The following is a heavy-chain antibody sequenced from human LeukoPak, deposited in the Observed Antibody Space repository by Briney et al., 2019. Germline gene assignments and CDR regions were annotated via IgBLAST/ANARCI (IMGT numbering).Heavy chain of an antibody. D-gene: IGHD3-22*01. Sequence: GASVKVSCKASGYTFTGYYMHWVRQAPGQGLEWMGWINPNSGGTNYAQKFQGRVTMTRDTSISTAYMELSRLRSDDTAVYYCARAYDSSGYYAFDIWGQGTMVTVSS. J-gene: IGHJ3*02. CDR2: INPNSGGT. V-gene: IGHV1-2*02. CDR1: GYTFTGYY. CDR3: ARAYDSSGYYAFDI.